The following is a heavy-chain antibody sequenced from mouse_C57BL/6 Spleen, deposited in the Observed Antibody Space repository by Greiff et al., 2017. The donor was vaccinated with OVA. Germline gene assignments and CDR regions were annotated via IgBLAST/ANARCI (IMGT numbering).Heavy chain of an antibody. J-gene: IGHJ1*03. V-gene: IGHV3-6*01. CDR3: AREGAYYSNYGYFDV. CDR1: GYSITSGYY. CDR2: ISYDGSN. D-gene: IGHD2-5*01. Sequence: EVQVVESGPGLVKPSQSLSLTCSVTGYSITSGYYWNWIRQFPGNKLEWMGYISYDGSNNYNPSLKNRISITRDTSKNQFFLKLNSVTTEDTATYYCAREGAYYSNYGYFDVWGTGTTVTVSS.